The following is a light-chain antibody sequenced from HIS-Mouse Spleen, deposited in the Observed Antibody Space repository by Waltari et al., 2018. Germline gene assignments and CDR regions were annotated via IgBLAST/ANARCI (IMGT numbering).Light chain of an antibody. J-gene: IGKJ2*01. V-gene: IGKV1-33*01. Sequence: DIQITQSPSSLSASVGDRVTITCQASQDSSNYLNWYQQKPGKAPKLLIYDASNLETGVPARFSGSGSETDFTFTISSLQPEDIATYYWQQYDNLYTFGQGTKLEIK. CDR3: QQYDNLYT. CDR2: DAS. CDR1: QDSSNY.